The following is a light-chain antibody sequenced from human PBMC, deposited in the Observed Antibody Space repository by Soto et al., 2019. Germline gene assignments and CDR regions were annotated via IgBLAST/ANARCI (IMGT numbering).Light chain of an antibody. CDR2: TAS. V-gene: IGKV1-5*01. CDR1: QTISRW. J-gene: IGKJ1*01. Sequence: DIQLTQSPSFLSASVGDTVTITCRASQTISRWLAWYQQKPGKAPRIRIYTASTLESGVPSRLSASGSGTEFTLTISSMHPDDFATYYCQEYNNYWTFGQGTKVDIK. CDR3: QEYNNYWT.